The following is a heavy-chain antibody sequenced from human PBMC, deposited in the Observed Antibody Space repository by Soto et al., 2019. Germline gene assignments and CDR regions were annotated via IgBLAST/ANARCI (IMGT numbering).Heavy chain of an antibody. J-gene: IGHJ4*02. CDR2: LSGSGVNA. CDR3: AKPLQVY. CDR1: GVTFSSYA. Sequence: PCGSLRLSCAASGVTFSSYAMTWVRQAPGKGLEYVSTLSGSGVNAYYADSVKGRFTISRDNSKNTLYLQMNSLRVEDTAIYYCAKPLQVYWGQGTQVTVSS. V-gene: IGHV3-23*01.